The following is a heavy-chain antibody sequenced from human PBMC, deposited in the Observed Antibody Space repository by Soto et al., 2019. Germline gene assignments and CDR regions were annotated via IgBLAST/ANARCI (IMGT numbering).Heavy chain of an antibody. CDR2: IYYSGST. Sequence: SETLSLTCTVSGGSISSYYWSWIRQPPGKGLEWIGYIYYSGSTNYNPSLKSRVTISVDTSKNQFSLKLSSVTAADTAVYYCARHSTDDYGDYSGAFDIWGQGTMVTVSS. J-gene: IGHJ3*02. D-gene: IGHD4-17*01. CDR3: ARHSTDDYGDYSGAFDI. V-gene: IGHV4-59*08. CDR1: GGSISSYY.